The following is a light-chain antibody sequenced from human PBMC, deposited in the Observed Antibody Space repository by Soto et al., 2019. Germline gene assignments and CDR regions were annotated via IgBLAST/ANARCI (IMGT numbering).Light chain of an antibody. J-gene: IGKJ4*01. V-gene: IGKV1-39*01. CDR3: QQYNSYPLT. Sequence: DIQMTQSPSSLSASVGDRVTITCRASQSISSYLNWYQQKPGKAPKLLIYAASSLQSGVPSRFSGSGSGTDLTLTISSLQPEDFATYYCQQYNSYPLTFGGGTKV. CDR2: AAS. CDR1: QSISSY.